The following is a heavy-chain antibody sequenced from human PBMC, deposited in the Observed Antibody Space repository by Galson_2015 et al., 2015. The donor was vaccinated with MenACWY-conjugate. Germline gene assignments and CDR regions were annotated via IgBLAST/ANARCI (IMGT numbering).Heavy chain of an antibody. CDR1: GYSFTSYW. J-gene: IGHJ4*02. D-gene: IGHD5-18*01. V-gene: IGHV5-51*03. CDR2: VYPGDSET. Sequence: QSGAEVKKPGESLKISCKGSGYSFTSYWIGWVRQMPGKGLEWMGIVYPGDSETRYSPSFQGQVTISADKSISTAYLQWSSLKASDTAVYYCARSPGGYSSGGQVDSWGQGSLATVSS. CDR3: ARSPGGYSSGGQVDS.